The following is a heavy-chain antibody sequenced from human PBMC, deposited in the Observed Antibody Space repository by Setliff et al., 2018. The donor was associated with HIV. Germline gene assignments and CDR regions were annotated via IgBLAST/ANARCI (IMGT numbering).Heavy chain of an antibody. Sequence: ASVNVSCKTSGGTFSSYAVSWVRQAPGQGLEWMGGIIPAFGTANYAQKFQGRVTITTDESTSTAYMELSGLRSEDTAVYFCARDGLLVAGIRFDYWGQGTLVTVSS. V-gene: IGHV1-69*05. D-gene: IGHD6-19*01. CDR3: ARDGLLVAGIRFDY. CDR1: GGTFSSYA. J-gene: IGHJ4*01. CDR2: IIPAFGTA.